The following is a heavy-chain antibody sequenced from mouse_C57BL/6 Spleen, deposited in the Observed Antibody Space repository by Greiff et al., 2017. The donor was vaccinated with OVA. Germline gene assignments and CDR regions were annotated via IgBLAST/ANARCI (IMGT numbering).Heavy chain of an antibody. CDR3: ARGDGSSHWYFDV. D-gene: IGHD1-1*01. CDR1: GYTFTSYW. J-gene: IGHJ1*03. Sequence: QVQLQQPGAELVMPGASVKLSCKASGYTFTSYWMHWVKQRPGQGLVWIGEIDPSDSYTNYNQKFKGKSTLTVDKSSSTAYMQLSSLTSEDSAVYYGARGDGSSHWYFDVWGTGTTVTVSS. CDR2: IDPSDSYT. V-gene: IGHV1-69*01.